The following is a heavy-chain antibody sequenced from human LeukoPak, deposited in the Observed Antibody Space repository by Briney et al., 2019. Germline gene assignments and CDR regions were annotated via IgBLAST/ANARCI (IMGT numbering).Heavy chain of an antibody. Sequence: SETLSLTCAVYGGSFSGYYWSWIRQPPGKGLEWIGEINRSGSTNYNPSLKSRVTISVDTSKNQFSLKLSSVTAADTAVYYCARSVVVVAAYDYWGQGTLVTVSS. J-gene: IGHJ4*02. CDR3: ARSVVVVAAYDY. CDR1: GGSFSGYY. V-gene: IGHV4-34*01. D-gene: IGHD2-15*01. CDR2: INRSGST.